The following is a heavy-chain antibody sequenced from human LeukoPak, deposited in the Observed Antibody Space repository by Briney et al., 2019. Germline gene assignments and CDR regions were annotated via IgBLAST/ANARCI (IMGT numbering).Heavy chain of an antibody. Sequence: GGSLRLSCAASGFTFSSYGMHWVRQAPGKGLEWVAFIRYDGSNKCYADSVKGRFTISRDNSKNTLYLQMNGLRAEDTAVYYCAKDLNRYQLLYYFDYWGQGTLVTVSS. CDR3: AKDLNRYQLLYYFDY. D-gene: IGHD2-2*01. J-gene: IGHJ4*02. CDR1: GFTFSSYG. CDR2: IRYDGSNK. V-gene: IGHV3-30*02.